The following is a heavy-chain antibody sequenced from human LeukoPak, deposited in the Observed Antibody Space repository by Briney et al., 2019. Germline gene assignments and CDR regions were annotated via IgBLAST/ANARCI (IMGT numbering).Heavy chain of an antibody. CDR3: ATSALGCSSTSCSHYYYYYMDV. D-gene: IGHD2-2*01. CDR2: FDPEDGET. CDR1: GYTLTELS. J-gene: IGHJ6*03. V-gene: IGHV1-24*01. Sequence: VKVSCEVSGYTLTELSMHWVRQAPGKGLEWMGGFDPEDGETIYAQKFQGRVTMTEDTSTDTAYMELSSLRSEDTAVYYCATSALGCSSTSCSHYYYYYMDVWGKGTTVTVSS.